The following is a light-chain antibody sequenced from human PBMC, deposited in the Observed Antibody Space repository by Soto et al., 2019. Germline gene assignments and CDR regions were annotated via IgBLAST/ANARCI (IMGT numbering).Light chain of an antibody. V-gene: IGKV3-11*01. J-gene: IGKJ4*01. Sequence: EMVLTQSPATLSLSPGESATLSCRASQNVGHNFAWYQQKSGQPPRLLIHTASSRATGIPARFSGSGSRTAFTLPISSLEHEDIAIYYYQERSRWPRATFGGGTKVEIK. CDR2: TAS. CDR1: QNVGHN. CDR3: QERSRWPRAT.